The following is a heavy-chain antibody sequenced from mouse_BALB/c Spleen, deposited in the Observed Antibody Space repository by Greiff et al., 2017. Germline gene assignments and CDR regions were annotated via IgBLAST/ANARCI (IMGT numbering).Heavy chain of an antibody. CDR2: ISSGGGST. Sequence: DVMLVESGGDLVKPGGSLKLSCAASGFTFSSYDMSWVRQTPEKRLEWVAYISSGGGSTYYPDTVKGRFTISRDNAKNTLYLQMSSLKSEDTAMYYCARHPYGVFDYWGQGTTLTVSS. J-gene: IGHJ2*01. V-gene: IGHV5-12-1*01. D-gene: IGHD1-1*02. CDR3: ARHPYGVFDY. CDR1: GFTFSSYD.